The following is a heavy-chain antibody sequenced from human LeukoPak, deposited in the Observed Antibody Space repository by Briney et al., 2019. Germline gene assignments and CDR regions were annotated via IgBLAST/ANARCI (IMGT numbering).Heavy chain of an antibody. CDR2: IYYSGST. Sequence: TSETLSLTCTVSGGSISSSSYYWGWIRQPPGKGLVWIGSIYYSGSTSYSPSLKSRVTISVDTSKNQFSLKLSSVTAADTAVYYCARRYSSSWYSETDYWGQGTLVTVSS. J-gene: IGHJ4*02. CDR1: GGSISSSSYY. CDR3: ARRYSSSWYSETDY. V-gene: IGHV4-39*01. D-gene: IGHD6-13*01.